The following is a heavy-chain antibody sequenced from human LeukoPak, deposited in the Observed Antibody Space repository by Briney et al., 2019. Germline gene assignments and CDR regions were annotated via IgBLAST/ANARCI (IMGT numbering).Heavy chain of an antibody. J-gene: IGHJ6*03. Sequence: SETLSLTCTVSGGSISSYYWSWIRQPAGRGLEWIGRIYTSGSTIYNPSLKSRVTMSIDTSKNQFSLKLSSVTAADTAVYYCARGRYESTRLSAYYYYYMDVWGKGTTVTVSS. CDR1: GGSISSYY. V-gene: IGHV4-4*07. CDR3: ARGRYESTRLSAYYYYYMDV. CDR2: IYTSGST. D-gene: IGHD1-14*01.